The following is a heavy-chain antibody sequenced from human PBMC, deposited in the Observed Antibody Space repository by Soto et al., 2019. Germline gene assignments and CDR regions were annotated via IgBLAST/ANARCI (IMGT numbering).Heavy chain of an antibody. CDR1: GGSISSGGYY. V-gene: IGHV4-31*03. CDR2: IYYSGST. CDR3: ARLQYVWWTHDAFDI. D-gene: IGHD3-16*01. Sequence: QVQLQESGPGLVKPSQTLSLTCTVSGGSISSGGYYWSWIRQHPGQGREWIGYIYYSGSTYYNPSLKSRVTISVDTSKNQFALKLSSVTAADTAVYYCARLQYVWWTHDAFDIWGQGTMVTVSS. J-gene: IGHJ3*02.